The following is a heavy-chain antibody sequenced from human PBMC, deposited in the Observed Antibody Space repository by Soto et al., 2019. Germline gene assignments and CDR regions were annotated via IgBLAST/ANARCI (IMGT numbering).Heavy chain of an antibody. J-gene: IGHJ4*02. D-gene: IGHD6-19*01. Sequence: EVHLLESGGGLVQPGGSLRLSCAASGFAFSSYAMSWVRQAPGKGLEWVSAISDSGGGTYYADSVKGRFTISRDNSKNTLYPQMNNLRAEDTAVYYCAKDSSGKYGVFDYWGQGTLVTVSS. CDR1: GFAFSSYA. CDR3: AKDSSGKYGVFDY. V-gene: IGHV3-23*01. CDR2: ISDSGGGT.